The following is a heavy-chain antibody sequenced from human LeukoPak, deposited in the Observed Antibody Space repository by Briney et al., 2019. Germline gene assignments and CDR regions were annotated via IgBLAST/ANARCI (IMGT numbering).Heavy chain of an antibody. CDR1: GGSFSGYY. V-gene: IGHV4-34*01. J-gene: IGHJ6*03. CDR3: ASGSQYSYSIRHYYMDV. D-gene: IGHD5-18*01. CDR2: INHSGST. Sequence: SETLSLTCAVYGGSFSGYYWSWIRQPPGKGLEWIGEINHSGSTNYNPSLKSRVTISVDTSKNQFSLKLSSVTAADTAVYYCASGSQYSYSIRHYYMDVWGKGTTVTVSS.